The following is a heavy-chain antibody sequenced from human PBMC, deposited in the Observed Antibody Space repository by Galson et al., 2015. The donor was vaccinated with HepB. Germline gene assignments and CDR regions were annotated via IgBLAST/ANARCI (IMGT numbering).Heavy chain of an antibody. D-gene: IGHD2-21*02. V-gene: IGHV3-23*01. CDR1: GFTFNNYA. Sequence: SLRLSCEASGFTFNNYAMTWVRQAPGKGLEYVSSISGTGENTYSADSVKGRFTISRDTSKNTLYLQMNFLRAEDTAVYYCAKGGHLGDWTVDAFDIWGQGTMVTVSS. J-gene: IGHJ3*02. CDR3: AKGGHLGDWTVDAFDI. CDR2: ISGTGENT.